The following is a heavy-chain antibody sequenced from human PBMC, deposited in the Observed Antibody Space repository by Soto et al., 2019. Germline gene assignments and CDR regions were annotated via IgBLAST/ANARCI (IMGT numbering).Heavy chain of an antibody. J-gene: IGHJ4*02. V-gene: IGHV3-7*03. CDR3: ASARSSVGAPGGFIEF. Sequence: EVQLVESGGGLVQPGGSLRLSCAASGFIFTNYWINWVRQAPGKGLEWVANINPAGSDRRDVDSVKGRFTISRDNAKNSVYLQMNSLRDDDTAVYYCASARSSVGAPGGFIEFWGQGSLVTVSS. CDR2: INPAGSDR. CDR1: GFIFTNYW. D-gene: IGHD1-26*01.